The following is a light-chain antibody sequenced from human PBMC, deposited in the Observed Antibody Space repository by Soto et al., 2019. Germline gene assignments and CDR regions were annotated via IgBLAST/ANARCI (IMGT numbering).Light chain of an antibody. V-gene: IGKV1-39*01. CDR1: QSISSY. CDR3: QQRYSTPRT. Sequence: DIQMTQSPSSLSASVGDRVTITCRASQSISSYLNWYQQKPGKAPKLLIYAASSLQSRVESLFSHSVPGTDFTHTIGSLQPEDFATYYCQQRYSTPRTVGQGTKVEIK. CDR2: AAS. J-gene: IGKJ1*01.